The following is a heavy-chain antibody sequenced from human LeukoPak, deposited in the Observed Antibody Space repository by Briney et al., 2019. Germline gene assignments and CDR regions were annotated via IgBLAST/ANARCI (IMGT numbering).Heavy chain of an antibody. CDR1: GFTFSSYA. D-gene: IGHD2-2*01. CDR3: ANLGYCSSTSCYGVWWYYGMDV. J-gene: IGHJ6*02. Sequence: PGGSLRLSCAASGFTFSSYAMHWVRQAPGKGLEWVAVISYDGSNKYYADSVKGRFTISRDNSKNTLYLQMNSLRAEDTAVYYCANLGYCSSTSCYGVWWYYGMDVWGQGTTVTVSS. V-gene: IGHV3-30*04. CDR2: ISYDGSNK.